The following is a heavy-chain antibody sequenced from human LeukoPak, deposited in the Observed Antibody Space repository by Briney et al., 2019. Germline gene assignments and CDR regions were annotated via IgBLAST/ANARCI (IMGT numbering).Heavy chain of an antibody. CDR1: GFTFSSYN. CDR2: ISGSGGST. D-gene: IGHD5-18*01. Sequence: GGSLRLSCAASGFTFSSYNMNWVRQAPGKGLEWVSAISGSGGSTYYADSVKGRFTISRDNSKNTLYLQMNSLRAEDTAVNYCAKDLRGYSYRTFDYWGQGTLVTVSS. J-gene: IGHJ4*02. V-gene: IGHV3-23*01. CDR3: AKDLRGYSYRTFDY.